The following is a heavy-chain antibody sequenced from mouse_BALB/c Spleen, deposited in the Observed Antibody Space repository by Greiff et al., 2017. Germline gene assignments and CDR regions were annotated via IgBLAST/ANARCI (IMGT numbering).Heavy chain of an antibody. V-gene: IGHV5-6-3*01. D-gene: IGHD1-1*01. J-gene: IGHJ3*01. Sequence: EVMLVESGGGLVQPGGSLKLSCAASGFTFSSYGMSWVRQTPDKRLELVATINSNGGSTYYPDSVKGRFTISRDNAKNTLYLQMSSLKSEDTAMYYCARVDYYYGSSWFAYWGQGTLVTVSA. CDR2: INSNGGST. CDR1: GFTFSSYG. CDR3: ARVDYYYGSSWFAY.